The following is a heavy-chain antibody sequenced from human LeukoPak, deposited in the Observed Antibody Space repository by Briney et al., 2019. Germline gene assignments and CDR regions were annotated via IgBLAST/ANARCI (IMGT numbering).Heavy chain of an antibody. Sequence: SETLSLTCAVYGGSFSGYYWSWIRQPPGKGLEWIGEINHSGSTNYNPSLKSRITISVDTSKNHFSLKLSSVTAADTAVYYCARGYARFYYYYMDVWGKGTTVTVSS. D-gene: IGHD6-6*01. CDR2: INHSGST. CDR3: ARGYARFYYYYMDV. J-gene: IGHJ6*03. V-gene: IGHV4-34*01. CDR1: GGSFSGYY.